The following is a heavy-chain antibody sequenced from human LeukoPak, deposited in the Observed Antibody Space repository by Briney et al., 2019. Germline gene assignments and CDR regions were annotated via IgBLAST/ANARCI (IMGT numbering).Heavy chain of an antibody. CDR3: ARDFRYYDSSGYYRY. CDR2: TSAYNGNT. Sequence: ASVKVSCKASGYTFTSYGISWVRQAPGQGLEWMGWTSAYNGNTNYAQKLQGRVTMTTDTSTSTAYMELRSLRSDDTAVYYCARDFRYYDSSGYYRYWGQGTLVTVSS. D-gene: IGHD3-22*01. J-gene: IGHJ4*02. V-gene: IGHV1-18*01. CDR1: GYTFTSYG.